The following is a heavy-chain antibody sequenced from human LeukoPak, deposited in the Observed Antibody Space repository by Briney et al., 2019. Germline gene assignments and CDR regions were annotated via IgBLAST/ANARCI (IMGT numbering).Heavy chain of an antibody. Sequence: PSETLSLTCAVYGGSFSIYYWSWIRQPPGKGLEWIAEINHSESTNYNPSLKSRVTISVDTSKNQVSLKLSSVTAADTAVYYCARANYYGSGSYYSAFYMDVWGKGTTVTVSS. CDR3: ARANYYGSGSYYSAFYMDV. CDR2: INHSEST. D-gene: IGHD3-10*01. CDR1: GGSFSIYY. V-gene: IGHV4-34*01. J-gene: IGHJ6*03.